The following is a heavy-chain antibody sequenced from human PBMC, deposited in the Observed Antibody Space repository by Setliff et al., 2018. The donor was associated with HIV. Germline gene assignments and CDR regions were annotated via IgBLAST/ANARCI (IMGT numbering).Heavy chain of an antibody. D-gene: IGHD3-3*01. CDR3: ARTITTFGVIGRGGRMDV. J-gene: IGHJ6*04. V-gene: IGHV4-34*01. CDR2: MNHSEH. Sequence: SETLSLTCDVYGGSFSGYYWNWIRQPPGKGLEWIGEMNHSEHYYNPTLKSRVTISMDTSKNQFSLELSSVTAADTALYYCARTITTFGVIGRGGRMDVWGKGTTVTVSS. CDR1: GGSFSGYY.